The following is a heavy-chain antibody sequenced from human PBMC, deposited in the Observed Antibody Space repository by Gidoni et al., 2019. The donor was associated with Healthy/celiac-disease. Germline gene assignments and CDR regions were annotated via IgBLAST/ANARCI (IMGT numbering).Heavy chain of an antibody. D-gene: IGHD5-12*01. J-gene: IGHJ5*02. CDR2: ISGSGGST. CDR3: AKDAYNSGYDSRGWFDP. V-gene: IGHV3-23*04. Sequence: EVQLVESGGGLVQPGGSLRLSCAASGFTFSSYAMSWVRQAPGKGLEWVSAISGSGGSTYYADSVKGRFTISRDNSKNTLYLQMNSLRAEDTAVYYCAKDAYNSGYDSRGWFDPWGQGTLVTVSS. CDR1: GFTFSSYA.